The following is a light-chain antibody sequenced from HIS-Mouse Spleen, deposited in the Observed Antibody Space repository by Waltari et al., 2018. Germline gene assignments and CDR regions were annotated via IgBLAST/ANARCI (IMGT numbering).Light chain of an antibody. V-gene: IGLV3-21*03. CDR2: DDS. J-gene: IGLJ2*01. Sequence: SYVLTQPPSVSVAPGKTARLTCGGNTVASTSVHWYQQKPGQAPVLVVYDDSDRPSGIPERFSGSNSGNTATLTISRVEAGDEADYYCQVWDSSSDHVVFGGGTKLTVL. CDR3: QVWDSSSDHVV. CDR1: TVASTS.